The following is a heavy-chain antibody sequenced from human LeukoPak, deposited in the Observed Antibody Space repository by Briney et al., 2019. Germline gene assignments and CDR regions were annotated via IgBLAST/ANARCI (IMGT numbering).Heavy chain of an antibody. CDR1: GFTFSSYS. D-gene: IGHD3-22*01. V-gene: IGHV3-21*01. CDR2: ISSSSSYI. Sequence: GGSLRLSCAASGFTFSSYSMNWVRQAPGKGLEWVSSISSSSSYIYYADSVKGRSTISRDNAKNSLYLQMNSLRAEDTAVYYRARGDYYDSSGYGYWGQGTLVTVSS. CDR3: ARGDYYDSSGYGY. J-gene: IGHJ4*02.